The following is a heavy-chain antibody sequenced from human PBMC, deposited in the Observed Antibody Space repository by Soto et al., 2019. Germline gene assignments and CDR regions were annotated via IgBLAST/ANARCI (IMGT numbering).Heavy chain of an antibody. Sequence: PGGSLRLSCAASGFTFDYYNMNWVRQAPGKGLEWVSLITWDGRTTYYGDFVKGRFTISRDNSKNSLFLQMNSLTTEDTALYYCAKGGPRSALDYWGQGTLVTVSS. CDR1: GFTFDYYN. CDR3: AKGGPRSALDY. CDR2: ITWDGRTT. J-gene: IGHJ4*02. D-gene: IGHD2-15*01. V-gene: IGHV3-43*01.